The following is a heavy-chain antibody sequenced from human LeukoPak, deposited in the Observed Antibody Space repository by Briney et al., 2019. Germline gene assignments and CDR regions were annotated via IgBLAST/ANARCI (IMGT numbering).Heavy chain of an antibody. J-gene: IGHJ4*02. V-gene: IGHV3-30*02. Sequence: GGSLRLSCAASGFTFNNYGMHWVRQAPGKGLGWVASIQYDGSNKYYPDSVKGRFTISRDNSKNTLYLQMNSLRPEDTAVYYWAKTDYYFGSGSYDSWGQGTLVTVSS. CDR2: IQYDGSNK. CDR1: GFTFNNYG. CDR3: AKTDYYFGSGSYDS. D-gene: IGHD3-10*01.